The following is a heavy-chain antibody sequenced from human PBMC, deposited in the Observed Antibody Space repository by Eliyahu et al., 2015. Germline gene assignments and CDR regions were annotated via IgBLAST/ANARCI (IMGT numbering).Heavy chain of an antibody. CDR3: GYNNAGTDWHSNDFDY. CDR2: IYWDDFK. CDR1: GFXLRTTGVG. J-gene: IGHJ4*02. Sequence: QITLKESGPTLMKPTQTLTLXXXFSGFXLRTTGVGVGXVRQPPGKALEWLALIYWDDFKAYSPSLKNRLTVTKDTSKNQVVLTMTNMDPVDTATYYCGYNNAGTDWHSNDFDYWGQGTLVTVSS. D-gene: IGHD1-7*01. V-gene: IGHV2-5*02.